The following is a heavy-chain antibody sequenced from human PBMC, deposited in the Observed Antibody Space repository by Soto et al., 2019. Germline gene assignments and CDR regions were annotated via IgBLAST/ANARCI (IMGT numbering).Heavy chain of an antibody. CDR3: APRDLVTSGSSHLYGTDA. Sequence: EVQLLESGGGLVQPGGSLRLSCVASGSTFSSDVMSWVRQAPGKGLEWVSGISGGNTYYADSVQGRFTISRDNFKHTLFSQMNILRAADTAVYRCAPRDLVTSGSSHLYGTDAWGQGTPGTGSS. D-gene: IGHD2-15*01. J-gene: IGHJ6*02. CDR2: ISGGNT. V-gene: IGHV3-23*01. CDR1: GSTFSSDV.